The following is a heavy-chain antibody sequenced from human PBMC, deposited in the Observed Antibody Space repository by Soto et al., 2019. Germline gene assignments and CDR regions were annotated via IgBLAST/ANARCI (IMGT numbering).Heavy chain of an antibody. Sequence: GASVKVSCKDSGGTFSSYAISWVRQAPGQGLEWMGGIIPIFGTANYAQKFQGRVTLTAAKATSTAYMELSSLRSEDTAVYYCAREGSRRDGYRRNWFDPWGQGTLVTVSS. CDR1: GGTFSSYA. CDR2: IIPIFGTA. V-gene: IGHV1-69*06. CDR3: AREGSRRDGYRRNWFDP. J-gene: IGHJ5*02. D-gene: IGHD5-12*01.